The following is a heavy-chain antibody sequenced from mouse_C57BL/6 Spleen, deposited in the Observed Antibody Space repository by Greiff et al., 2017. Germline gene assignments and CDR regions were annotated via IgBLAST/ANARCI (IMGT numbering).Heavy chain of an antibody. D-gene: IGHD1-1*01. J-gene: IGHJ4*01. CDR3: AKGITTVVDAMDY. CDR2: IHPNSGST. V-gene: IGHV1-64*01. CDR1: GYTFTSYW. Sequence: QVQLQQPGAELVKPGASVKLSCKASGYTFTSYWMHWVKQRPGQGLEWIGMIHPNSGSTNYNEKFKSKATLTVDKSSSTAYMQLSSLTSGDSAVYYCAKGITTVVDAMDYWGQGTSVTVSS.